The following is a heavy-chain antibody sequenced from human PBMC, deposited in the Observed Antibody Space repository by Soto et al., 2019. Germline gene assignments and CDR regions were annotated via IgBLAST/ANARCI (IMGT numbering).Heavy chain of an antibody. V-gene: IGHV1-69*01. CDR1: GGTFSSYA. D-gene: IGHD2-2*02. CDR2: IIPFFGTA. Sequence: QVQLVQSGAEVKKPGSSVKVSCKASGGTFSSYAISWVRQAPGQGLEWMGGIIPFFGTANYAQKFQGRVTITADESTSTAYMELSSLRSEDTAVYYCARISLDYCSSTSCYTDDYWGQGTLVTVSS. J-gene: IGHJ4*02. CDR3: ARISLDYCSSTSCYTDDY.